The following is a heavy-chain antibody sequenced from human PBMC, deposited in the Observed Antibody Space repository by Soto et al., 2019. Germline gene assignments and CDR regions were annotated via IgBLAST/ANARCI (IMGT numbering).Heavy chain of an antibody. CDR1: GFTLTNYV. D-gene: IGHD6-6*01. Sequence: GGSLRLSCAASGFTLTNYVMSWVRQPPGKGLEWVSGIGAGGGGTYYADSAKGRFTISRDNSKNTLYLQMISLRADDTAIYYCAKGPEQLVHGVFDYWGQGALVTVSS. V-gene: IGHV3-23*01. CDR2: IGAGGGGT. CDR3: AKGPEQLVHGVFDY. J-gene: IGHJ4*02.